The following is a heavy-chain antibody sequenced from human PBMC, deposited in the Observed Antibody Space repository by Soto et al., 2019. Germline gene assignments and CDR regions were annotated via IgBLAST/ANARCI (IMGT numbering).Heavy chain of an antibody. CDR1: GFTFSSYA. CDR2: LSGSGGDT. Sequence: GGSLRLSCVASGFTFSSYAMSWVRQAPGKGLEWVSTLSGSGGDTYYADSVNGRFTISRDDSKSTLYLHMSSLSADDAAVYYCVKTRGGNNFDFFDWGQGTLVTVSS. D-gene: IGHD2-15*01. V-gene: IGHV3-23*01. CDR3: VKTRGGNNFDFFD. J-gene: IGHJ4*02.